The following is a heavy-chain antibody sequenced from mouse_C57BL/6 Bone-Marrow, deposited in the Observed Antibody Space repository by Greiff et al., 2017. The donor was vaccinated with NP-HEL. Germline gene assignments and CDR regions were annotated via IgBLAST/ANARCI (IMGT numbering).Heavy chain of an antibody. CDR3: ARDEYDRDFEV. Sequence: QVQLQQPGAELVKPGASVKLSCKASGYTFTSYWMQWVKQRPGQGLEWIGEIDPSDSYTNYNQKFKGKATLTVDTSSSTAYMQLSSLTSEDSAVYYCARDEYDRDFEVWGTETTGTVSS. D-gene: IGHD2-4*01. CDR1: GYTFTSYW. CDR2: IDPSDSYT. V-gene: IGHV1-50*01. J-gene: IGHJ1*03.